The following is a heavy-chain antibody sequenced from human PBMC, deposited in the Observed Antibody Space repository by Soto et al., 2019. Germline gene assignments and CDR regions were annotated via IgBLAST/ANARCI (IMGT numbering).Heavy chain of an antibody. CDR1: GFSLNTGGLG. D-gene: IGHD3-10*01. Sequence: QITLKESGPTLVKPTQTLTLTCTFSGFSLNTGGLGVGWIRQPPGKALEWLALIYWDDDKRYSPSLKSRLSISKDTSNNQVFLPMTHMHPVDTATDYCTQSRDGGLCLRSYSTHSYYRMDVWGQGTTATVSS. J-gene: IGHJ6*02. V-gene: IGHV2-5*02. CDR2: IYWDDDK. CDR3: TQSRDGGLCLRSYSTHSYYRMDV.